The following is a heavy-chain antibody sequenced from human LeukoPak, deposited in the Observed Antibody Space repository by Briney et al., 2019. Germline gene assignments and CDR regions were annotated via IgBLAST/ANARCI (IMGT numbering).Heavy chain of an antibody. CDR3: AKESVLRYFDY. CDR2: ISWNSGSI. CDR1: GFSFDDYA. Sequence: PGRSLRLSCAASGFSFDDYAMHWVRQAPGKGLEWVSGISWNSGSIGYADSVKGRFTISRDNAKNSLYLQMNSLRAEDMALYYCAKESVLRYFDYWGQGTLVTVSP. V-gene: IGHV3-9*03. D-gene: IGHD3-9*01. J-gene: IGHJ4*02.